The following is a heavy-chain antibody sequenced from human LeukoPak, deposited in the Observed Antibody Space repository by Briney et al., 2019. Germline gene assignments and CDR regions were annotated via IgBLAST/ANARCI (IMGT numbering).Heavy chain of an antibody. CDR1: GFTLSSYS. CDR2: ISSSSSYI. V-gene: IGHV3-21*01. Sequence: GGSLRLSCAASGFTLSSYSMNWVRQAPGKGLEWVSSISSSSSYIYYADSVKGRFTISRDNAKNSLYLQMNSLRAEDTAVYYCAGDNIDLPFYYDSSGSFDYWGQGTLVTVSS. CDR3: AGDNIDLPFYYDSSGSFDY. J-gene: IGHJ4*02. D-gene: IGHD3-22*01.